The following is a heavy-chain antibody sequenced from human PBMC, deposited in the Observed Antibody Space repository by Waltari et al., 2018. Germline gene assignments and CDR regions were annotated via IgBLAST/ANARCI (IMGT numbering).Heavy chain of an antibody. J-gene: IGHJ4*02. Sequence: QVQLVQSGAEVKKPGASVKVSCKASGYTFTGYYMHWVRQAPGQGLEWMGWINPNRGGTNYAQKFQGRVTMTRETSISTAYMELSRRRSDDTAVYYCAREETMAPYQNYWGQGTLVTVSS. CDR3: AREETMAPYQNY. CDR1: GYTFTGYY. D-gene: IGHD2-2*01. CDR2: INPNRGGT. V-gene: IGHV1-2*02.